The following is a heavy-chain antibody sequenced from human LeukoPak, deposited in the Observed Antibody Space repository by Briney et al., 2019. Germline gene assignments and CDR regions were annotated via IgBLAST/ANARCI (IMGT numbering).Heavy chain of an antibody. D-gene: IGHD6-13*01. J-gene: IGHJ5*02. CDR1: GGSISRTTYY. CDR3: ARGGSSWYNWFDP. CDR2: IYYNGQT. Sequence: SETLSLTCTVSGGSISRTTYYWGWIRQPPGKGLEWIGTIYYNGQTFYNPSLKSRVTISVDTSKNQFSLKLSSVTAADTAVYYCARGGSSWYNWFDPWGQGTLVTVSS. V-gene: IGHV4-39*07.